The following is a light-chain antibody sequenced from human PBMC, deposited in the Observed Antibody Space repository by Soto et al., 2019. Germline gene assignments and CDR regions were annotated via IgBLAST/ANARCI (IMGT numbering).Light chain of an antibody. CDR2: EVS. V-gene: IGLV2-14*01. Sequence: QSALTQPASVSGSPGQSITISCTGSNSDVVTSNYVSWYQQQPGKVPTLIIYEVSDRPSGVSNRFSGSKSGTTAFLTISGLQAEDEDVYYCSSYSTGNTLVVFGGGTKVTVL. CDR3: SSYSTGNTLVV. J-gene: IGLJ2*01. CDR1: NSDVVTSNY.